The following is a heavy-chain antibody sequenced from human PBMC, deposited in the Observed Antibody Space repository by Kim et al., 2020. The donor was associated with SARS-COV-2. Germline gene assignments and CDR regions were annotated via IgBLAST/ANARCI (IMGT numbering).Heavy chain of an antibody. CDR3: ARDLYRETSGFDGVFAY. CDR1: GYSFTNHH. V-gene: IGHV1-46*01. J-gene: IGHJ4*02. D-gene: IGHD3-22*01. Sequence: ASVKVSCRASGYSFTNHHIHWVRQAPGQGLEWMGLINPFDGRTMYAEKFQARLTMTSDTSTSTVYMELSSLRSEDTALYYCARDLYRETSGFDGVFAYWGQGTPVTVSS. CDR2: INPFDGRT.